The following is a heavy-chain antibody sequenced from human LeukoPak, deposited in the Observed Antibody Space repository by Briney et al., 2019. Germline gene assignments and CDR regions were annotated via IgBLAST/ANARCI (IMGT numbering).Heavy chain of an antibody. CDR2: IYHSGST. V-gene: IGHV4-30-2*01. Sequence: SETLSLTCAVSGGSISSSGYSWSWIRQPPGKGLEWIGYIYHSGSTYCNPSLKSRVTISVDRSKNQFSLKVSSVTAADTAVYYRARFHDYGGEDAFDIWGQGTMVTVSS. D-gene: IGHD4-23*01. J-gene: IGHJ3*02. CDR3: ARFHDYGGEDAFDI. CDR1: GGSISSSGYS.